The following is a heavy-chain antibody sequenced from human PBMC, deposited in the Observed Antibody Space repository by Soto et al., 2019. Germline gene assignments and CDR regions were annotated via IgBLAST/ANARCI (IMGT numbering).Heavy chain of an antibody. CDR1: GFTFSSYS. CDR2: ISSSSSTI. Sequence: GESLKISCAASGFTFSSYSMNWVRQAPGKGLEWVSYISSSSSTIYYADSVKGRFTISRDNAKNSLYLQMNSLRDEDTAVYYCAREPKRTYSSSSGGYYYYYYGMDVWGQGTTVTVSS. V-gene: IGHV3-48*02. J-gene: IGHJ6*02. CDR3: AREPKRTYSSSSGGYYYYYYGMDV. D-gene: IGHD6-6*01.